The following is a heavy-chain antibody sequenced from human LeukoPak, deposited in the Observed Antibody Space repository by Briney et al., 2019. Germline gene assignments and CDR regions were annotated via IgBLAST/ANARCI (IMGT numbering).Heavy chain of an antibody. D-gene: IGHD3-22*01. CDR2: ISYDGSNK. CDR3: ATDAYYCESGGYLYFDY. CDR1: GFTFSSYA. J-gene: IGHJ4*02. Sequence: PGGSLRLSCAASGFTFSSYAMHWVRQAPGKGLEWVAVISYDGSNKYYADSVKGRFTISRDNSKNTLYLQMNRLRAEDTAVYYCATDAYYCESGGYLYFDYWGQGTLVTVSS. V-gene: IGHV3-30-3*01.